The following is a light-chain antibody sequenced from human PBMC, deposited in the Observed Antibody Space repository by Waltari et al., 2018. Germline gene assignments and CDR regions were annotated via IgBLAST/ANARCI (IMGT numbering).Light chain of an antibody. Sequence: EIVLTQSPGTLSLSPGERATLPCRASQSVSSSYLAWYQQKPGQAPRLLIYGASSRATGIPDRFSGSGSGTDFTLTISRLDPEDFAVFYCQQYSTSPWTFGQGTKVEIQ. J-gene: IGKJ1*01. CDR2: GAS. CDR1: QSVSSSY. V-gene: IGKV3-20*01. CDR3: QQYSTSPWT.